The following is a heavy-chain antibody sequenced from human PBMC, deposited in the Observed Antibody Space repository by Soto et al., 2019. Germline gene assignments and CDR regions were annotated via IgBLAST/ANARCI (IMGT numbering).Heavy chain of an antibody. J-gene: IGHJ4*02. V-gene: IGHV3-7*01. CDR1: GFTFSSYW. CDR2: IKQDGSEK. D-gene: IGHD3-3*01. Sequence: GGSLRLSCAASGFTFSSYWMSWVRQAPGKGLEWVANIKQDGSEKYYVDSVKGRFTISRDNAKNSLYLQMNSLRAEDTAVYYCARTGPYYDFWSGYAPFYFAYRGQGTLVTVSS. CDR3: ARTGPYYDFWSGYAPFYFAY.